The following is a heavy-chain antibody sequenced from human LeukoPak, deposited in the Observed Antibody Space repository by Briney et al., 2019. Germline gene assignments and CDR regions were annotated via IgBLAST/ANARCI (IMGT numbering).Heavy chain of an antibody. CDR1: GYTFTSYG. Sequence: GASVKVSCKASGYTFTSYGISWVRQAPGQGLEWMGWISAYNGNTNYAQKLQGRVTMTTDTSTSTAYMELRSLRSDDTAVYYCARDPVRYNWNYGLSWWGQGTLVTVSS. CDR3: ARDPVRYNWNYGLSW. J-gene: IGHJ4*02. V-gene: IGHV1-18*01. D-gene: IGHD1-7*01. CDR2: ISAYNGNT.